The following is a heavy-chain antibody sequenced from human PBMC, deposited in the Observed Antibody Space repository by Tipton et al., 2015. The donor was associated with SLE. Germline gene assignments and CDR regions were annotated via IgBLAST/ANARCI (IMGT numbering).Heavy chain of an antibody. Sequence: TLSLTCTVSGGSISSSSFYWGWIRQPPGKGLEWIGSFYYGKSTFYNPSLKSRVTISVDMSKTQVSLKLTSVTAADTAMYFCARGFFDNWGQGTLVTVSS. CDR3: ARGFFDN. J-gene: IGHJ4*02. CDR2: FYYGKST. CDR1: GGSISSSSFY. V-gene: IGHV4-39*07.